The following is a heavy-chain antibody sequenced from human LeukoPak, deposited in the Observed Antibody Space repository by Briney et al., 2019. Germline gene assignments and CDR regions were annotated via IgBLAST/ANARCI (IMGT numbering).Heavy chain of an antibody. CDR1: GFTFSSYA. V-gene: IGHV3-30*04. CDR3: TYDSRGYSFDY. Sequence: GRSLRLSCAASGFTFSSYAMHWVRQAPGKGLEWVAVISSDGSLKYYADSLKGLFTISRDNSKNTLYLQVNSLRPEDTAVYYCTYDSRGYSFDYWGQGTLVIVSS. J-gene: IGHJ4*02. CDR2: ISSDGSLK. D-gene: IGHD3-22*01.